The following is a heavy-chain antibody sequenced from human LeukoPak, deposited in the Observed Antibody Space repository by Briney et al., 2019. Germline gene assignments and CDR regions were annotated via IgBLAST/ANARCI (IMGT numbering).Heavy chain of an antibody. J-gene: IGHJ4*02. CDR2: IYHSGST. V-gene: IGHV4-38-2*02. D-gene: IGHD3-10*01. CDR3: ARRGVRGVKIAY. Sequence: SETLSLTCTVSGYSISSGYYWGWIRQPPGKGLEWMGSIYHSGSTYYNPSLKSRVTISVDKSNSQFSLKLSSVTAADTAVYYCARRGVRGVKIAYWGQGTLVTVSS. CDR1: GYSISSGYY.